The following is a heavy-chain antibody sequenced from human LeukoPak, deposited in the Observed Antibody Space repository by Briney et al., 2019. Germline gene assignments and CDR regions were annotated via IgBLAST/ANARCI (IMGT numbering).Heavy chain of an antibody. V-gene: IGHV4-31*03. J-gene: IGHJ3*02. CDR3: ARVDPQLNAFDI. D-gene: IGHD2-2*03. CDR2: IYYSGST. Sequence: PSETLSLTCTVSGGSISSGGYYWSWIRQHPGKGLEWIGYIYYSGSTYYNPALKSRVIISVDTSKNQFSLKLSSVTAADTALYYCARVDPQLNAFDIWGQGTMVTVSS. CDR1: GGSISSGGYY.